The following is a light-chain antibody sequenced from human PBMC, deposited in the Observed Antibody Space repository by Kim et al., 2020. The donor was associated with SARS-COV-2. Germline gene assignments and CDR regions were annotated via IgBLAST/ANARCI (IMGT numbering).Light chain of an antibody. J-gene: IGLJ3*02. Sequence: GQRVTNSGSGSSSNIGSNTVNWYQQLPGTAPKFLIYSNNQRPSGVPDRFSGSKSGTSASLAISGLQSEDEADYYCATWDGSLNGWVFGGGTKLTVL. CDR3: ATWDGSLNGWV. CDR2: SNN. CDR1: SSNIGSNT. V-gene: IGLV1-44*01.